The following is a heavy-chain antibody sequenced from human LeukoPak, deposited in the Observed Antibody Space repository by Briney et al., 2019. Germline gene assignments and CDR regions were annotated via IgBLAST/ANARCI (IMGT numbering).Heavy chain of an antibody. D-gene: IGHD7-27*01. Sequence: GAALQISCKGSGYSFTDYWICWLRQMPRKGLEWMGFIYPGYSNTRYSPSFQGQVTISADKSISTAYLQWSSLKASDTAMYYCARRESSGEGPYYFEYWGQGTLVTVSS. J-gene: IGHJ4*02. CDR3: ARRESSGEGPYYFEY. V-gene: IGHV5-51*01. CDR2: IYPGYSNT. CDR1: GYSFTDYW.